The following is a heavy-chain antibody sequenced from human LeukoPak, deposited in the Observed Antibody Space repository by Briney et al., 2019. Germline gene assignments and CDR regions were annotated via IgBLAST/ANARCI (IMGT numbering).Heavy chain of an antibody. CDR3: ARVAATPILGYYFDY. CDR1: GGSFSGYY. CDR2: IYSSGST. J-gene: IGHJ4*02. D-gene: IGHD1-26*01. V-gene: IGHV4-59*10. Sequence: SETLSLTCAVYGGSFSGYYWSWIRQPAGKGLEWIGRIYSSGSTNYNPSLKSRVSMSVDTSKNQFSLKLNSVTAADTAVYYCARVAATPILGYYFDYWGQGTLVTVSS.